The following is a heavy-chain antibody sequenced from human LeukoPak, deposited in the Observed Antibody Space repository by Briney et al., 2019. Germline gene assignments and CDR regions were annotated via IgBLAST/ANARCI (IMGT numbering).Heavy chain of an antibody. D-gene: IGHD6-13*01. Sequence: SETLSLTCTVSGDSIRGYYWNWIRQPPGKGLEWIGYIYYSGITNYNPSLKSRVTISLDKSKNQFSLKLNSLTTADTAVYYCAGDGSAWYGWFDPWGQGTLVTVSS. CDR2: IYYSGIT. J-gene: IGHJ5*02. CDR3: AGDGSAWYGWFDP. V-gene: IGHV4-59*13. CDR1: GDSIRGYY.